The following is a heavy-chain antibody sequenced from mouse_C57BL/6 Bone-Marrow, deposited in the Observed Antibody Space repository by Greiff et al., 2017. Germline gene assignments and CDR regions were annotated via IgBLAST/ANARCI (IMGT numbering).Heavy chain of an antibody. CDR3: ARAVQLRRGNFDY. CDR1: GYTFTDYY. V-gene: IGHV1-19*01. D-gene: IGHD3-2*02. Sequence: EVQLQQSGPVLVKPGASVKMSCKASGYTFTDYYMNWVKQSHGKSLEWIGVINPYNGGTSYNQKFKGKATLTVDKSSSTAYMELNSLTSEDSAVYYCARAVQLRRGNFDYWGQGTTLTVSS. J-gene: IGHJ2*01. CDR2: INPYNGGT.